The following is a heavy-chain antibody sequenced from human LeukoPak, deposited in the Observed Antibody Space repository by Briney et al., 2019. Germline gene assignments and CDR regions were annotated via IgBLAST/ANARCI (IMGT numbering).Heavy chain of an antibody. D-gene: IGHD1-26*01. CDR2: IYYSGST. CDR1: GDSISSSRYY. V-gene: IGHV4-39*01. J-gene: IGHJ3*01. CDR3: ARLGYSGTYYGAFDV. Sequence: SETLSLTCSVSGDSISSSRYYWGWIRQPPGKGLEYIGSIYYSGSTYYNPSLKSRVTISVDTSKNQFSLKLRSVTAADTAVYYCARLGYSGTYYGAFDVWGQGTMVTVSS.